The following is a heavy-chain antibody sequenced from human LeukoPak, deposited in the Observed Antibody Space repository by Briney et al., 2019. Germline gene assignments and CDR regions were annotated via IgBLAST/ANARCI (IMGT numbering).Heavy chain of an antibody. Sequence: SETLSLTCAVYGGSFSGYYWSWIRQPPGKGLEWIGEINHSGSTNYNPSLKSRVTISVDTSKNQFSLKLSSVTAADTAVYYCARGVYYFDYWGQGTLVAVSS. CDR3: ARGVYYFDY. CDR2: INHSGST. V-gene: IGHV4-34*01. J-gene: IGHJ4*02. CDR1: GGSFSGYY.